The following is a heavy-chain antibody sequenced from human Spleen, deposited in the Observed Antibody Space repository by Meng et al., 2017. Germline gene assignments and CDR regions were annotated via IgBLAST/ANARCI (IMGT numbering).Heavy chain of an antibody. J-gene: IGHJ3*02. Sequence: ASVKVSCKPSGYNFPDYYIHWVRRAPGQGLEWMGWINPNSGGTNYAQKFQGRVTMTRDTSISTAYMELSRLRSDDTAVYYCARGYSSSWYVATGAFDIWGQGTMVTVSS. V-gene: IGHV1-2*02. D-gene: IGHD6-13*01. CDR3: ARGYSSSWYVATGAFDI. CDR1: GYNFPDYY. CDR2: INPNSGGT.